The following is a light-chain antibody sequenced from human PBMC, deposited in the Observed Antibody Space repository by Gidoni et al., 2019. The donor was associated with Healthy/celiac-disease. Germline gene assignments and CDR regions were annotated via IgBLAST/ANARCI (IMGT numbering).Light chain of an antibody. Sequence: DIVLTQSPATLSLSPGERATLSCRASQSVSSYLAWYQKKPGQAPRLLIYDASNRATGIPARFSGSGSGTDFTLTISSLEPEDFAVYYCQQRSNWAFTFGPGTKVDIK. J-gene: IGKJ3*01. CDR2: DAS. V-gene: IGKV3-11*01. CDR3: QQRSNWAFT. CDR1: QSVSSY.